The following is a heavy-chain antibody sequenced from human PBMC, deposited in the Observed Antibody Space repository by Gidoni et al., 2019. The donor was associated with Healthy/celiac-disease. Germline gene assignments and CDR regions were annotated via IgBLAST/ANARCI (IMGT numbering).Heavy chain of an antibody. J-gene: IGHJ4*02. D-gene: IGHD3-10*01. CDR3: AKGGGTYGSGSYYDY. V-gene: IGHV3-23*01. Sequence: RDNSKNTLYLQMNSLRAEDTAVYYCAKGGGTYGSGSYYDYWGQGTLVTVSS.